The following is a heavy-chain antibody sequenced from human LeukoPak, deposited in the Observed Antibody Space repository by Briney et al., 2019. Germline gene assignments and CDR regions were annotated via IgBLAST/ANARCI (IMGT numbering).Heavy chain of an antibody. V-gene: IGHV4-30-2*01. J-gene: IGHJ4*02. D-gene: IGHD3-10*01. CDR3: ARGRDSYGSGTYYFEY. Sequence: SETLSLTCVVSGGSISSGSYSWSWIRQPPGKGLEWIGYIFHTGSTFYNPSLKSRITISGDRSKNQFSLKLSSVTAADTAVYYCARGRDSYGSGTYYFEYWGQGTLVTVSS. CDR2: IFHTGST. CDR1: GGSISSGSYS.